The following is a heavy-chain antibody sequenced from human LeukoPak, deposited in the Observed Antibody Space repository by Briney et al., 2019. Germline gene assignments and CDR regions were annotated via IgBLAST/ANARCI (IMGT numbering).Heavy chain of an antibody. Sequence: PSQTLSLTCTVSGGSISSGDYYWSWIRLPPGKGLEWIGYIYYSGNTCYNPSLKSRVTISVDTSKNQFSLKLSSVTAADTAVYYCARDEDTAINYWGQGTLVTVSS. V-gene: IGHV4-30-4*08. D-gene: IGHD5-18*01. CDR1: GGSISSGDYY. J-gene: IGHJ4*02. CDR3: ARDEDTAINY. CDR2: IYYSGNT.